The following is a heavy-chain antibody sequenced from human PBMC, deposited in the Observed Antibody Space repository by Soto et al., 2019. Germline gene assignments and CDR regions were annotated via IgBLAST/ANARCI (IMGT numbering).Heavy chain of an antibody. CDR1: GGTFNTYA. CDR3: ARSVGSGGVIGGFDY. D-gene: IGHD3-16*02. Sequence: QVQLVQSGPEMKKPGSAVKVSCKASGGTFNTYAMNWVRQVPGQGLEWMGGIFPMFDVPRYAQKFQGRVTITLDESSTTAYMDLSSLRFDDTAVYYCARSVGSGGVIGGFDYWGRGTLVSV. V-gene: IGHV1-69*19. CDR2: IFPMFDVP. J-gene: IGHJ4*02.